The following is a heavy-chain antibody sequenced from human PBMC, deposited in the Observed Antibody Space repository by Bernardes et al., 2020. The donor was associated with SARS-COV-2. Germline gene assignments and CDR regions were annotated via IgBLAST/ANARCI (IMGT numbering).Heavy chain of an antibody. J-gene: IGHJ4*02. CDR2: IFGGGST. CDR3: ARDMGYYFDC. CDR1: GFTVNSNY. V-gene: IGHV3-53*01. D-gene: IGHD3-16*01. Sequence: GSLRLSCAASGFTVNSNYMSWVRQAPGKGLEWVSVIFGGGSTYYADSVKGRFTISRDNSKNTLYLQMNSLRAEDTAVYYCARDMGYYFDCWGQGTLVTVSS.